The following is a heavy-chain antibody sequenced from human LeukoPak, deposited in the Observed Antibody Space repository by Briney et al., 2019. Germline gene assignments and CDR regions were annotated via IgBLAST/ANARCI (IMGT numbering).Heavy chain of an antibody. D-gene: IGHD6-19*01. J-gene: IGHJ4*02. V-gene: IGHV3-23*01. CDR1: GFTFSSYA. CDR2: ISGSGGST. CDR3: AKDGGYSSAWYPNDY. Sequence: GGSLRLSCAASGFTFSSYAMSWVRQAPGKGLEWVSAISGSGGSTYYADSVKGRFTISRDNSKNALHLQMNSLRAEDTAVYYCAKDGGYSSAWYPNDYWGQGTLVTVSS.